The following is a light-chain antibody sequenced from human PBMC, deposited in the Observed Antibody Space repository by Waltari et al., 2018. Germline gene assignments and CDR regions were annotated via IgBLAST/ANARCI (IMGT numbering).Light chain of an antibody. V-gene: IGLV2-11*01. Sequence: QSALTQPRSVSGSPGQSVTISCSGTSSDIGNYNFVSWYQQHPGNAPKLLIYDVVKRPSGVPYRFSGSKSGNTASLTISGLQTEDEGDYYCCSYAGSYTFVFGGGTQLTVL. CDR2: DVV. J-gene: IGLJ7*01. CDR3: CSYAGSYTFV. CDR1: SSDIGNYNF.